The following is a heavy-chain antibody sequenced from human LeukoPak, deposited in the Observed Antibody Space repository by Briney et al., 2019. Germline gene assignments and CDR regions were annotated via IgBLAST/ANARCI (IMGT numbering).Heavy chain of an antibody. Sequence: GGSLRLSCAASGFTFSSYGMHWVRQAPGKGLESVAVIWYDGSNKYYADSVKGRFTISRDNSKNTLYLQMNSLRADDTAVYYCAREIGRGSGSGDASDIWGQGTMVTVSA. CDR3: AREIGRGSGSGDASDI. CDR2: IWYDGSNK. CDR1: GFTFSSYG. V-gene: IGHV3-33*01. J-gene: IGHJ3*02. D-gene: IGHD3-10*01.